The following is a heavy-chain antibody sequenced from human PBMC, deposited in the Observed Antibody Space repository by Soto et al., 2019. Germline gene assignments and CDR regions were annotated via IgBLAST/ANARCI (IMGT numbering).Heavy chain of an antibody. V-gene: IGHV3-23*01. D-gene: IGHD2-15*01. Sequence: GGSLSLSCTASGFTFFTYAMTWVRQAPGKGLEWVSSITDTGVSTYYADSVKGRFTISRDNYKNTLYLQMNSLRTDDSAVYYCAKDTPVVMFLFDSWGRGTLVTVSS. CDR2: ITDTGVST. J-gene: IGHJ4*02. CDR3: AKDTPVVMFLFDS. CDR1: GFTFFTYA.